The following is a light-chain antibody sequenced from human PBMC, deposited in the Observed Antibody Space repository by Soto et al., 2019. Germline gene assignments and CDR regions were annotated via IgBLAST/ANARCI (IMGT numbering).Light chain of an antibody. CDR2: GAS. CDR1: QSVSSSY. CDR3: QQDGSSPFT. V-gene: IGKV3-20*01. J-gene: IGKJ3*01. Sequence: EIVLTQSPGTLSLSPGERATLSCRASQSVSSSYLAWYQKKPGQAPRLLIYGASRRATGIPDRFSGSGSGPDFTLTISRLEPEDFAVYYCQQDGSSPFTFGPGTKVDIK.